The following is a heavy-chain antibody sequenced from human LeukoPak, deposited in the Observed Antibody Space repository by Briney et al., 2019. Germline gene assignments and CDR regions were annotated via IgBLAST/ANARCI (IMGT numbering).Heavy chain of an antibody. V-gene: IGHV1-46*01. D-gene: IGHD1-26*01. J-gene: IGHJ3*02. CDR2: INPSGGST. CDR1: GYTFTTYY. CDR3: ATPSGGELLTDDAFDI. Sequence: GASVKVSCKASGYTFTTYYMHWVRQAPGQGLEWMGMINPSGGSTYAAEKFQGRVTMTRVTSTDTAYMELSSLRSEDTAVYYCATPSGGELLTDDAFDIWGQGTMVTVSS.